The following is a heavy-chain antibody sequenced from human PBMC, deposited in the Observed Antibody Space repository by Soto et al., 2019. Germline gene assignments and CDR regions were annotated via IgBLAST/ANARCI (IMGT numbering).Heavy chain of an antibody. CDR1: GYTFTNFG. CDR2: ISAYNGNT. D-gene: IGHD3-22*01. J-gene: IGHJ4*02. CDR3: ARASYDSSD. V-gene: IGHV1-18*01. Sequence: ASVKVSCKASGYTFTNFGISWVRQAPGQGLEWMGWISAYNGNTKYSQKFQGRVTITRDTSASTAYMELSSLRSEDTAVYYCARASYDSSDWGQGTLVTVSS.